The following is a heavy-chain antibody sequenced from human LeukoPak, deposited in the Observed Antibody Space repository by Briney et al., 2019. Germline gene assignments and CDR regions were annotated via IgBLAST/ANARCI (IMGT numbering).Heavy chain of an antibody. V-gene: IGHV3-15*01. CDR3: TTLTTDYDFWSGSADYYYYYMDV. CDR2: IKSKTDGGTT. CDR1: GFTFSNAW. D-gene: IGHD3-3*01. Sequence: TGGSLRLSCAASGFTFSNAWMSWVRQAPGKGLEWVGRIKSKTDGGTTDYAAPVKGRFTISKDDSKNTLYLQMNSLKTEDTAVYYCTTLTTDYDFWSGSADYYYYYMDVWGKGTTVTVSS. J-gene: IGHJ6*03.